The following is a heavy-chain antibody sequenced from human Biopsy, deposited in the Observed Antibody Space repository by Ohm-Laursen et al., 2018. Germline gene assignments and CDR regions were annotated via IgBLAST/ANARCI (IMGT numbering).Heavy chain of an antibody. V-gene: IGHV1-18*01. J-gene: IGHJ4*02. Sequence: GSSVKVSCKASGYKFTSYGMSWVRQAPGQGFEWMGRISGYNGNTNYAQKFQGRITMTIDAATSTGYMDLRSLKSDDTAVYYCARIAAAGWDDYWGQGTLVIVSS. CDR1: GYKFTSYG. CDR3: ARIAAAGWDDY. D-gene: IGHD6-25*01. CDR2: ISGYNGNT.